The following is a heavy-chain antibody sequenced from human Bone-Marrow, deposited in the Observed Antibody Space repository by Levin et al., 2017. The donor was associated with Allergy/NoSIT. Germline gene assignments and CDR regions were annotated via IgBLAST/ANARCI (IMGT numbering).Heavy chain of an antibody. V-gene: IGHV4-34*01. CDR1: GGSLSGYY. CDR3: ARGPILQGLLPAHYYHMDV. Sequence: PSETLSLTCDVYGGSLSGYYWSWIRQPPKKGLEWIGEVNDSGNTNYNPSLKSRVRMSVDTSKKQFSLKVTSVTAADTAVYFCARGPILQGLLPAHYYHMDVWGNGTTVIVSS. D-gene: IGHD2/OR15-2a*01. CDR2: VNDSGNT. J-gene: IGHJ6*03.